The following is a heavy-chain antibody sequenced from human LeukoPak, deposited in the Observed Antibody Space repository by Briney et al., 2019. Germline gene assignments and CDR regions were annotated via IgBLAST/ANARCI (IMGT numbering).Heavy chain of an antibody. CDR1: GFTFSSYA. D-gene: IGHD6-19*01. Sequence: PGGSLRLSCAASGFTFSSYAMHWVRQAPGKGLEWVAVISYDGSHKYYADSVKGRFTISRDSSKNTLYLQMNSLRAEDTAVYYCARGIAVAGKIDYWGQGTLVTVSS. CDR2: ISYDGSHK. V-gene: IGHV3-30*04. J-gene: IGHJ4*02. CDR3: ARGIAVAGKIDY.